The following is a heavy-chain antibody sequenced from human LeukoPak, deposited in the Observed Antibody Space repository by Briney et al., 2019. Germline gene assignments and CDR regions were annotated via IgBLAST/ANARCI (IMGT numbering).Heavy chain of an antibody. D-gene: IGHD3-3*01. V-gene: IGHV4-34*01. CDR3: ASLQTLRFLEWLLYRNWFDP. CDR1: GGSFSGYY. CDR2: INHSGST. J-gene: IGHJ5*02. Sequence: SETLSLTCAVYGGSFSGYYWSWIRQPPGKGLEWIGEINHSGSTNYNPSLKRRVTISVDTSKNQFSLKLSSVTAADKAVYYCASLQTLRFLEWLLYRNWFDPWGQGTLVTVSS.